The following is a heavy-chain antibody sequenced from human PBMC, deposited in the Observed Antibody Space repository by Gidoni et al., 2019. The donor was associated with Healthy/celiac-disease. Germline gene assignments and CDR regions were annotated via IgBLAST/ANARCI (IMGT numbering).Heavy chain of an antibody. CDR1: GYTFTSYG. CDR3: ARDGFEIVLMVYGGLGAFDI. CDR2: ISAYNGNT. J-gene: IGHJ3*02. D-gene: IGHD2-8*01. Sequence: QVQLVQSGAEVKKPGASVKVSCKASGYTFTSYGISWVRQAPGQGLEWMGWISAYNGNTNYAQKLQGRVTMTTDTSTSTAYMELRSLRSDDTAVYYCARDGFEIVLMVYGGLGAFDIWGQGTMVTVSS. V-gene: IGHV1-18*04.